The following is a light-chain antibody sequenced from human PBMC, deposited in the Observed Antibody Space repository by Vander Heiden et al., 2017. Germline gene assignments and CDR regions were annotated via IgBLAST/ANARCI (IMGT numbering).Light chain of an antibody. CDR1: QSVSSY. V-gene: IGKV3-11*01. Sequence: EIVLTQPPAILSLPLGERVTLSCRASQSVSSYLAWYQQKPGQAPRLLIYDASNRATGIPARFSGGGSGTDFTLTISSLEPDDFAVYYCQQRSTWTPITFGQGTRLEIK. CDR2: DAS. CDR3: QQRSTWTPIT. J-gene: IGKJ5*01.